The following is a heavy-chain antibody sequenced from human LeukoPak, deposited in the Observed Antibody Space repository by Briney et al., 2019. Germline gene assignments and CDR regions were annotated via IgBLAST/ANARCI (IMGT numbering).Heavy chain of an antibody. V-gene: IGHV3-33*06. J-gene: IGHJ4*02. D-gene: IGHD1-26*01. CDR3: AKEAYSGSYQYYFDY. CDR1: GFIFSNYG. Sequence: GTSLRLSCAASGFIFSNYGMHWVRQAPGKGLEWVALIYYDGTNKYYADSVKGRFTISRDNSKNTLFLQMNSLRVEDTAVYYCAKEAYSGSYQYYFDYWGQGTLVTVSS. CDR2: IYYDGTNK.